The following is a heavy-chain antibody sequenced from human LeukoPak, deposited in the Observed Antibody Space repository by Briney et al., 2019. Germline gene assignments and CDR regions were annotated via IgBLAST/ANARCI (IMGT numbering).Heavy chain of an antibody. Sequence: GGSLRLSCAASGFTFSNYVMSWVRQAPGKGLEWVSYINHNGEMIFYPDFVKGRFTISRDNAKNSLYLQMNSLRDEDTAVYYCARDNDWAFHYWGQGTLVAVSS. CDR3: ARDNDWAFHY. V-gene: IGHV3-48*02. CDR1: GFTFSNYV. CDR2: INHNGEMI. D-gene: IGHD3-9*01. J-gene: IGHJ4*02.